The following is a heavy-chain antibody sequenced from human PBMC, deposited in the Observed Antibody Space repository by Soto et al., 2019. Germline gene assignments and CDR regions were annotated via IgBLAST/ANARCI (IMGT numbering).Heavy chain of an antibody. V-gene: IGHV1-46*03. J-gene: IGHJ6*02. Sequence: ASVKVSCKASGYTFIDFFIYWVRQAPGQGLEWMGIINPGEGTTRFAEKFQDRITMTADTSTSTVFMEVSSLGSEDTALYYCTRETGRPYDILSGELLDFYYNGMDIWGQGTTVTVS. D-gene: IGHD3-9*01. CDR3: TRETGRPYDILSGELLDFYYNGMDI. CDR1: GYTFIDFF. CDR2: INPGEGTT.